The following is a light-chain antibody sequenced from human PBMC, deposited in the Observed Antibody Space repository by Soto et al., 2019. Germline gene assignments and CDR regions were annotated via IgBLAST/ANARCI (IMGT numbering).Light chain of an antibody. V-gene: IGLV2-11*01. Sequence: QSVLTQPRSVSGSPGQSVTISCTGTNSDLGGYNFVSWYQRLPGKAPNLMISAVSQRPSGVPDRFSGSKSGNTASLTISRLQADDEADYLCCSYTASDIWVFGGGSKGTVL. CDR1: NSDLGGYNF. CDR3: CSYTASDIWV. J-gene: IGLJ3*02. CDR2: AVS.